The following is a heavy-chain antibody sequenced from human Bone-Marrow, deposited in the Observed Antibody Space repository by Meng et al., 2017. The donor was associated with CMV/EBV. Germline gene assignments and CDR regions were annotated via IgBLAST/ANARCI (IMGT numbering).Heavy chain of an antibody. CDR1: GGSFSNYY. D-gene: IGHD6-19*01. Sequence: GSLRLSCAVYGGSFSNYYWTWIRQPPGKGPEWIGEINHRGTTNYNPSLKRRVTISVDTSKNQISLKLSSVTAADTAVYYCARLSGSGWWGFAFDIWGQGTMVTVSS. V-gene: IGHV4-34*01. J-gene: IGHJ3*02. CDR3: ARLSGSGWWGFAFDI. CDR2: INHRGTT.